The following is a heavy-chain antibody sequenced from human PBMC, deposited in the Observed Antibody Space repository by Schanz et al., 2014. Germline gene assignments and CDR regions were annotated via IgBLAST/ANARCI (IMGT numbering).Heavy chain of an antibody. D-gene: IGHD1-7*01. J-gene: IGHJ4*02. Sequence: EVQLLESGGGLVQPGGSLRLSCAASGFTFSSYAMTWVRQAPGKGLDWVSAISGSGSSTYYADSVKGRFTISRDNAENTLYLQMNSLRVEDTAVYYCAMGGYQLHHWGQGTLVTVSS. CDR3: AMGGYQLHH. CDR2: ISGSGSST. V-gene: IGHV3-23*01. CDR1: GFTFSSYA.